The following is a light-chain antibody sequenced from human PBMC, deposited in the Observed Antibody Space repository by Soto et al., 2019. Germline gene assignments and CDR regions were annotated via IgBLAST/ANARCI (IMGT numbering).Light chain of an antibody. CDR3: HQYGGSPRT. J-gene: IGKJ2*01. CDR2: GAS. CDR1: QSVSSY. V-gene: IGKV3-20*01. Sequence: EIVLTQSPGTLSLSPGERATLSCRASQSVSSYLAWYQQKPGQAPRLLIYGASSRPTGIPDRFSGSGSGTDFSLSISRLEPEDLAVYYCHQYGGSPRTFGQGTKVEIK.